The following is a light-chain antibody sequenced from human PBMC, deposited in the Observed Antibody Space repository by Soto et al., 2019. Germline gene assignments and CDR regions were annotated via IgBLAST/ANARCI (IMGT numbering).Light chain of an antibody. J-gene: IGLJ2*01. Sequence: QLVLTQSPSASASLGASVKLTCILSSGHSSYAIAWHQQQPEKGPRYLMKVNSDGSHSKGGGIPDRFSGSSSGTERYLTISSLQSEDEADYSCQTWGSGIVVFGGGTKVTVL. CDR2: VNSDGSH. V-gene: IGLV4-69*01. CDR3: QTWGSGIVV. CDR1: SGHSSYA.